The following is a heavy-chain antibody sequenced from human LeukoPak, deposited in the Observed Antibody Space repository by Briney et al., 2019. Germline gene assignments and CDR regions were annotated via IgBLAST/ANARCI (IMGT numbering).Heavy chain of an antibody. D-gene: IGHD2-8*01. CDR2: INPNSGGT. J-gene: IGHJ5*02. Sequence: ASVKVSCKASGYTFIDYYVNWVRQAPGQGLEWMGWINPNSGGTNYAQKFQGRATMTRDTSISTVYMELTSLTSDDTAVYYCAKWGGVQFDPWGQGTLVTVSS. CDR3: AKWGGVQFDP. CDR1: GYTFIDYY. V-gene: IGHV1-2*02.